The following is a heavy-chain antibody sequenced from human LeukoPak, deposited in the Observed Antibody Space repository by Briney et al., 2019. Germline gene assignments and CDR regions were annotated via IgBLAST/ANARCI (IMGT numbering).Heavy chain of an antibody. D-gene: IGHD3-16*01. V-gene: IGHV4-34*01. CDR2: VTHSGGT. CDR3: ARAVRLALENWGSEDSYYYMDV. J-gene: IGHJ6*03. Sequence: SETLSLTCAVYGGSFRGYQWSWIRQPPGKGLEWIGEVTHSGGTYYNPSVKSRVTMSVDTSKNQFSLKLSSVTAADTAVYYCARAVRLALENWGSEDSYYYMDVWAKGTTVSVS. CDR1: GGSFRGYQ.